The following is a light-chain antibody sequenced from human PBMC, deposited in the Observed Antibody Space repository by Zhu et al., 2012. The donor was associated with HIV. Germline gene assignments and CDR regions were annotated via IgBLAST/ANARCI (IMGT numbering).Light chain of an antibody. CDR3: QQYNSYSGT. Sequence: TITCRASQGISNYLAWYHQKPGKAPKLLIYAASILQSGVPSRFSGSGSGTEFTLTISSLQPEDFATYYCQQYNSYSGTFGQGTKVEIK. V-gene: IGKV1-9*01. CDR2: AAS. CDR1: QGISNY. J-gene: IGKJ1*01.